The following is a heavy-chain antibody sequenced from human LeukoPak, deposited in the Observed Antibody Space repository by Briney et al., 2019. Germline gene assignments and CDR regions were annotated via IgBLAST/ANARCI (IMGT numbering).Heavy chain of an antibody. V-gene: IGHV4-34*01. Sequence: SETLSLTCAVYGGSFSGYYWSWIRQPPGKGLEWIGEINHSGSTNYNPSLKSRVTISVDTSKNQFSLKLSSVTAADTAVYYCARGPWSCGWYGDYWGQGTLVTVSS. CDR2: INHSGST. J-gene: IGHJ4*02. CDR1: GGSFSGYY. CDR3: ARGPWSCGWYGDY. D-gene: IGHD6-19*01.